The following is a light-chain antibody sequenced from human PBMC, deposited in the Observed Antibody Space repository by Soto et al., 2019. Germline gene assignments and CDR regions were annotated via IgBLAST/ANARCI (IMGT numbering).Light chain of an antibody. Sequence: QSALTQPASVSGSPGQSITISCTGTSSDVGGYNYVSWYQQHPGKAPKLIIYDVSYRPSGVSNRFSGSKSGNTASLTISGLQAEDEADYYCSPYTGSSTYVVFGGGTKLTVL. V-gene: IGLV2-14*01. CDR2: DVS. CDR1: SSDVGGYNY. J-gene: IGLJ2*01. CDR3: SPYTGSSTYVV.